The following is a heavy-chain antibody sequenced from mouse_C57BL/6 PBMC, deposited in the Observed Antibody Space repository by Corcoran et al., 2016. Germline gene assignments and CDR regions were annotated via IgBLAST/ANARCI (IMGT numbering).Heavy chain of an antibody. Sequence: QIQLVQSGPELKKPGETVKISCKASGYTFTTYGMSWVKQAPGKGLKWMGWINTYSGVPTYADDFKGRFAFSLETSASTAYLQINNLKHEDTATYFCARDWFAYWGQGTLVTVSA. CDR1: GYTFTTYG. CDR2: INTYSGVP. J-gene: IGHJ3*01. V-gene: IGHV9-3*01. CDR3: ARDWFAY.